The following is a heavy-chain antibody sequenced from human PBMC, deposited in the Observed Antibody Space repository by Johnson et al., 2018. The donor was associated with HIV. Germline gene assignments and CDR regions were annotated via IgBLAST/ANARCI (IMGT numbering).Heavy chain of an antibody. CDR1: GFIFSSYG. CDR3: AKDSSFSYYYSDAFDI. J-gene: IGHJ3*02. CDR2: IWYDGSNK. V-gene: IGHV3-30*02. Sequence: QVQLVESGGGVVQPGGSLRLSCAASGFIFSSYGMHWVRQAPGNGLEWVAVIWYDGSNKYYADSVKGRFTISRDNSKNTLYLQMNSLRAEDTAVYYCAKDSSFSYYYSDAFDIWGQGTMVTVSS. D-gene: IGHD3-10*01.